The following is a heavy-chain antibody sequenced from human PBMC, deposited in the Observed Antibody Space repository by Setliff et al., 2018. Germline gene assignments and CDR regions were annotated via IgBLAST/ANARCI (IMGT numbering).Heavy chain of an antibody. CDR2: INHSGST. D-gene: IGHD2-21*01. V-gene: IGHV4-34*09. CDR3: ARVALVVVIRNAFDT. Sequence: SETLSLTCAVYGGSFSGYYWSWIRQPPGKGLEWIGEINHSGSTYYNPSLKSRVTISVDTSKNQFSLKLSSVTAADTAVYYWARVALVVVIRNAFDTWGQGTMVTVSS. CDR1: GGSFSGYY. J-gene: IGHJ3*02.